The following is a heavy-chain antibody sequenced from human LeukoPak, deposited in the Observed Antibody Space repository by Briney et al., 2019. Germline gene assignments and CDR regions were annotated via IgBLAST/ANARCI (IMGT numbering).Heavy chain of an antibody. CDR2: ISSSSSYI. CDR1: GFTFSSYS. J-gene: IGHJ4*02. Sequence: GGSLRLSCAASGFTFSSYSMNWVRQAPGKGLEWVSSISSSSSYIYYADSVKGRFTISRDNAKNSLYLQMNSLRAEDTAVHYCARDHRDGQIDYWGQGTLVTVSS. V-gene: IGHV3-21*01. CDR3: ARDHRDGQIDY.